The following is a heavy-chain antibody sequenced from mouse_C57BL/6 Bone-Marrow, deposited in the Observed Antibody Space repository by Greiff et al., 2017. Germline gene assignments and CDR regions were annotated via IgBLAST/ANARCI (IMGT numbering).Heavy chain of an antibody. CDR3: ATDGLYFDV. CDR2: IDPNSGGT. Sequence: QVQLQQPGAELVKPGASVKLSCKASGYTFTSYWMHWVKQRPGRGLEWIGRIDPNSGGTKYNEKFKSKTTLTVDKPSSTTYMQISSLTSEDSAVYYCATDGLYFDVWGTGTTVTVSS. D-gene: IGHD2-3*01. CDR1: GYTFTSYW. V-gene: IGHV1-72*01. J-gene: IGHJ1*03.